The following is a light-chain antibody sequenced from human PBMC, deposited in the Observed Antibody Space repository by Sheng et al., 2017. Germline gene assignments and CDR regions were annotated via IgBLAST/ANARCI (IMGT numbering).Light chain of an antibody. J-gene: IGLJ3*02. CDR2: TDN. Sequence: QPVLTQPPSVSGTPGQRVTISCSGSSSSIGSNVVNWYQQLPGTAPKLLMHTDNQRPSGVPDRFSGSKSGTSASLAINGLQSDDEGDYHCASWDDSLHGWVFGGGTKVTVL. CDR3: ASWDDSLHGWV. V-gene: IGLV1-44*01. CDR1: SSSIGSNV.